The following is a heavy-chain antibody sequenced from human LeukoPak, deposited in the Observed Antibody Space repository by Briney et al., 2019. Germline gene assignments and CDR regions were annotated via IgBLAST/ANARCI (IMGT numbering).Heavy chain of an antibody. Sequence: GGSLRLSCAASGFTFSSYAMHWVRQAPGKGLEYVSAISSNGGSTYYANSVKGRFTISRDNSKNTLYLQMGSLRAEDTAVYYCARSSIVVGFDYWGQGTLVTASS. D-gene: IGHD3-22*01. V-gene: IGHV3-64*01. CDR1: GFTFSSYA. CDR2: ISSNGGST. J-gene: IGHJ4*02. CDR3: ARSSIVVGFDY.